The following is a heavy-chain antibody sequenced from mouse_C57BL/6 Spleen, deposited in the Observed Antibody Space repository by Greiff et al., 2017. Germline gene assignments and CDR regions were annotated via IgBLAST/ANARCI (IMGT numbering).Heavy chain of an antibody. CDR1: GFTFSIYA. V-gene: IGHV5-4*01. D-gene: IGHD1-1*01. J-gene: IGHJ1*03. CDR3: ARELLRYWYFDV. CDR2: ISDGGSYT. Sequence: EVKLMESGGGLVKPGGSLKLSCAASGFTFSIYAMSWVRQTPEKRLEWVATISDGGSYTYYPDNVKGRFTISRDNAKNNLYLQMSHLKSEDTAMYYCARELLRYWYFDVWGTGTTVTVSS.